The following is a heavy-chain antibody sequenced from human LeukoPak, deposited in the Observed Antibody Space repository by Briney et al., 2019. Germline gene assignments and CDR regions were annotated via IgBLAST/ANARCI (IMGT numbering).Heavy chain of an antibody. D-gene: IGHD3-9*01. Sequence: GGSLRLSCAASGFTFSSYGMSWVRQAPGKGLEWVAFIRYDGSNKYYADSVKGRFTISRDNSKNTLYLQMNSLRAEDTAVYYCANYLEIYDILTGHTGGYWGQGTLVTVSS. CDR3: ANYLEIYDILTGHTGGY. J-gene: IGHJ4*02. CDR2: IRYDGSNK. V-gene: IGHV3-30*02. CDR1: GFTFSSYG.